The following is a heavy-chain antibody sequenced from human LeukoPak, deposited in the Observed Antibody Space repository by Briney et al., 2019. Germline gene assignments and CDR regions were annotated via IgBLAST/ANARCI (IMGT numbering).Heavy chain of an antibody. CDR2: FDPEDGGT. J-gene: IGHJ6*02. Sequence: ASVKVSCKVSGYTLTELSMHWVRQAPGKGLEWMGGFDPEDGGTIYAQKFQGRVTMTEDTSTDTAYMELSSLRSEDTAVYYCATFRYCSSTSCHRVQYYYYGMDVWGQGTTVTVSS. V-gene: IGHV1-24*01. CDR3: ATFRYCSSTSCHRVQYYYYGMDV. D-gene: IGHD2-2*01. CDR1: GYTLTELS.